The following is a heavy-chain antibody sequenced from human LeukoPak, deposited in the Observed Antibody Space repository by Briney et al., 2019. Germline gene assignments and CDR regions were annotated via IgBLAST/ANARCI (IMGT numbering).Heavy chain of an antibody. D-gene: IGHD3-22*01. V-gene: IGHV3-53*01. CDR2: IYSGGSS. J-gene: IGHJ3*02. CDR1: GFTFSDYY. Sequence: PGGSLRLSCAASGFTFSDYYMSWIRQAPGKGLEWVSLIYSGGSSYYADSVKGRFTISRDHSKNTLYLQMNSLRAEDTAVYYCARDWDYYEGHAFDIWGQGTMVTVSS. CDR3: ARDWDYYEGHAFDI.